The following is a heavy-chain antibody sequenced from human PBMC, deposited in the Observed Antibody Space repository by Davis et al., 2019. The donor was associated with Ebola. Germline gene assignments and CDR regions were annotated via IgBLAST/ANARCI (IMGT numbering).Heavy chain of an antibody. CDR1: GFTFSSYS. CDR3: ARATNRDGVLA. Sequence: GESLKISCAASGFTFSSYSMNWVRQAPGKGLEWVSSISSSSSYIYYADSVKGRFTISRDNAKNSLYLQMNSLRAEDTAVYYCARATNRDGVLAWGQGTLVTVSS. J-gene: IGHJ4*02. D-gene: IGHD2-8*01. V-gene: IGHV3-21*01. CDR2: ISSSSSYI.